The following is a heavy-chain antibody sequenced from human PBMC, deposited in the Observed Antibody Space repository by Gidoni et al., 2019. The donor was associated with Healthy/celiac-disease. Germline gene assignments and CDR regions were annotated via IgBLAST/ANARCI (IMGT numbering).Heavy chain of an antibody. CDR1: GGPISSGGYY. D-gene: IGHD2-15*01. CDR2: IYYSGST. J-gene: IGHJ3*02. Sequence: QVQLQESGPGLVKPSQTLSLTCTVSGGPISSGGYYWSWIRQHPGKGLEWIGYIYYSGSTYYNPSLKSRVTISVDTSKNQFSLKLSSVTAADTAVYYCARAGGEVAAIKNAFDIWGQGTMVTVSS. V-gene: IGHV4-31*03. CDR3: ARAGGEVAAIKNAFDI.